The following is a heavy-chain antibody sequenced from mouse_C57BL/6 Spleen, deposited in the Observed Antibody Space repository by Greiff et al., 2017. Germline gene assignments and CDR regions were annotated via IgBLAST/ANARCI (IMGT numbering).Heavy chain of an antibody. CDR1: GFTFSDYG. D-gene: IGHD1-1*01. V-gene: IGHV5-17*01. J-gene: IGHJ3*01. CDR2: ISSGSSTI. CDR3: ARDDYGSSFAY. Sequence: EVQGVESGGGLVKPGGSLKLSCAASGFTFSDYGMHWVRQAPEKGLEWVAYISSGSSTIYYADTVKGRFTISRDNAKNTLFLQMTSLRSEDTAMYYCARDDYGSSFAYWGQGTLVTVSA.